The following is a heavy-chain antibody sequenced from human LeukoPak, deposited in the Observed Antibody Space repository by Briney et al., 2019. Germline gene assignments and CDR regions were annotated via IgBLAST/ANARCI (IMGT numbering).Heavy chain of an antibody. J-gene: IGHJ4*02. CDR1: GFTFSSYG. V-gene: IGHV3-30*18. CDR2: ISYDGSNK. CDR3: AKVDSSGWYGDY. D-gene: IGHD6-19*01. Sequence: GGSLRLSCAASGFTFSSYGMHWVRQAPGKGLEWVAVISYDGSNKYYADSVKGRFTISRDNSKNTLYLQMNSLRAEDTAEYYCAKVDSSGWYGDYWGQGTLVTVSS.